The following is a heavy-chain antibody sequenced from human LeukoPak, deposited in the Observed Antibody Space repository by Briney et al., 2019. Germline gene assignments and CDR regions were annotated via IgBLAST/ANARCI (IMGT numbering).Heavy chain of an antibody. J-gene: IGHJ4*02. CDR3: ARDEYSSGWSPFGY. D-gene: IGHD6-19*01. V-gene: IGHV3-53*01. Sequence: PGGSLRLSCAASGFTVSSNYMSWVRQAPGKGLEWVSVIYSGGSTYYADSVKGRFTISRDNSKNTLYLQMNSLRAEDTAVYYCARDEYSSGWSPFGYWGQGTLVTVSS. CDR2: IYSGGST. CDR1: GFTVSSNY.